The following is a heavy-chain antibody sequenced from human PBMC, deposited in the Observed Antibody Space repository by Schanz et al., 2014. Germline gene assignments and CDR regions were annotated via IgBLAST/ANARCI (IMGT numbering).Heavy chain of an antibody. V-gene: IGHV1-2*02. D-gene: IGHD4-4*01. CDR2: INPLSGAT. CDR1: GYTFTGYY. J-gene: IGHJ5*02. CDR3: ARRGPNCSNNACYHGWFDP. Sequence: QVLLVQSGAEVKQPGASVKVSCKASGYTFTGYYIHWVRQAPGQGFEWMGWINPLSGATDYAPTFQGRVSMTRDKSIRTAYLEVTRLVSSDPAVYYCARRGPNCSNNACYHGWFDPWGQGTLVTVSS.